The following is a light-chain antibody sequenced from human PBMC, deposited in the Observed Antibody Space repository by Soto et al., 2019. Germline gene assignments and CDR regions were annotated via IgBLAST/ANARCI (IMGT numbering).Light chain of an antibody. CDR1: QSINNW. J-gene: IGKJ1*01. CDR3: QQFNGYPWT. Sequence: DIPMTQAPSTLSASVGERVTITCRASQSINNWLAWYQQKPGKAPKLLIYKVSTLERGVPSRFSGSGSVTEFTLTISSLQPDDFATYYCQQFNGYPWTFGQGTKVEIK. V-gene: IGKV1-5*03. CDR2: KVS.